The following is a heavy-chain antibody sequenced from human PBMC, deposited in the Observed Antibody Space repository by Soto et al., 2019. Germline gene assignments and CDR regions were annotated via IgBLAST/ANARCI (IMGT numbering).Heavy chain of an antibody. Sequence: EVHLLESGGTLIQPGGSLRLSCAASGFDLSTYAMTWVRQAPGKGLEWVSGITYSGDTTYYADSVKGRFTISRDNFKNTVYLQLNSLRPDDTAMYYCAKDWPGTSSVTSDYWGQGTLVTVSS. V-gene: IGHV3-23*01. J-gene: IGHJ4*02. CDR3: AKDWPGTSSVTSDY. CDR1: GFDLSTYA. D-gene: IGHD4-17*01. CDR2: ITYSGDTT.